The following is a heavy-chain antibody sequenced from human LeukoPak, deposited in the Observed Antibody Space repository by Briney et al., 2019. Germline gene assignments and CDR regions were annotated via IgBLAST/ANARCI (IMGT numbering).Heavy chain of an antibody. CDR1: GGSIGSSSAY. V-gene: IGHV4-39*01. CDR3: VSPRGFSYGYFDY. Sequence: SETLSLTCTVSGGSIGSSSAYWGWIRQPPGKGLEWIGSIYYSKNTYYNPSLKSRVTISADTSKNQFSLTLGSVSATDTAVYYCVSPRGFSYGYFDYWGQGTLVTVSS. J-gene: IGHJ4*02. D-gene: IGHD5-18*01. CDR2: IYYSKNT.